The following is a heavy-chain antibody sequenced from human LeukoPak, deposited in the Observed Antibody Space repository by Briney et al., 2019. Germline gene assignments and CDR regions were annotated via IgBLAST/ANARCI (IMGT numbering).Heavy chain of an antibody. J-gene: IGHJ3*02. V-gene: IGHV4-34*01. CDR1: GGSFSDYY. Sequence: SETLSLTCAVYGGSFSDYYWSWIRQPPGKGLEWIGEINHSGSTNYNPSLKSRVTISVDTSKNQFSLKLSSVTAADTAVYYCARAPYGDYDSAFDIWGQGTMVTVSS. CDR2: INHSGST. D-gene: IGHD4-17*01. CDR3: ARAPYGDYDSAFDI.